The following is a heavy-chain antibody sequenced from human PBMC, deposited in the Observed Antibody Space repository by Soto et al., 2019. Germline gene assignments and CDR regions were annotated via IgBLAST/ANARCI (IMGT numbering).Heavy chain of an antibody. CDR3: ANRDTSIINRSYYGMDV. CDR1: GFMFSSYA. CDR2: ISGSGGST. D-gene: IGHD5-18*01. Sequence: EVQLLESGGGLVQPGGSLRLSCAASGFMFSSYAMSWVRQAPGKGLEWVSAISGSGGSTYYADSVKGRFTISRDNAKNTLYLQMNSLRAEDTAVYYCANRDTSIINRSYYGMDVWGQGTTVTVSS. V-gene: IGHV3-23*01. J-gene: IGHJ6*02.